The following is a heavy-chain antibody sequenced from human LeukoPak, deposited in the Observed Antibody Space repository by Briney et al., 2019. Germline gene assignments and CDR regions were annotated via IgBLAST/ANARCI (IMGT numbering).Heavy chain of an antibody. CDR2: IYPGDSDT. CDR3: ARLRVVTQYEYYFDY. J-gene: IGHJ4*02. D-gene: IGHD2-21*02. CDR1: GYSFNTYW. V-gene: IGHV5-51*01. Sequence: GESLKISCKGSGYSFNTYWIGWVRQMPGKGLEWMGIIYPGDSDTKYSPSFQGQVTISADKSISTAYLQWSSLKASDTAMYYCARLRVVTQYEYYFDYWGQGTLVTVSS.